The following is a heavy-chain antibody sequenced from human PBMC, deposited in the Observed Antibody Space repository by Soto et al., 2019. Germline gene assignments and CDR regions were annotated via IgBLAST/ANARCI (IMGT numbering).Heavy chain of an antibody. D-gene: IGHD2-15*01. CDR2: IYYSGST. CDR3: ARRYGGTFDY. V-gene: IGHV4-59*08. Sequence: QVQLQESGPGLVKPSETLSLTCTVSGGSISSYYWRWIRQPPGKGLEGIGYIYYSGSTNYNPSLKSRVTISVDTSKDQFSLKLSSVTAADTAVYYCARRYGGTFDYWGQGTLVTVSS. J-gene: IGHJ4*02. CDR1: GGSISSYY.